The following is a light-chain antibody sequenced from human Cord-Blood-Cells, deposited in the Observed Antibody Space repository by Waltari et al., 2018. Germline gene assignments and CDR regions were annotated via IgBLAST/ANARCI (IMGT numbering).Light chain of an antibody. CDR1: QSVSSN. Sequence: EIVMTQSPATPSVSPGERATLSCRASQSVSSNLAWYQQKPGQAPRLLIYGASTRATGIPARFSGSGSGTEFTLTISSLQSEDFAVYYCQQRSNWPPITFGQGTRLEIK. J-gene: IGKJ5*01. V-gene: IGKV3-15*01. CDR3: QQRSNWPPIT. CDR2: GAS.